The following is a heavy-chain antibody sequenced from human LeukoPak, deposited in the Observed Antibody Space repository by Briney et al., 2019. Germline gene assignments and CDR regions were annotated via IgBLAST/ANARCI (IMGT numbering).Heavy chain of an antibody. J-gene: IGHJ4*02. Sequence: GGALRLSCAASGVTFSSYSMNWVRQAPGRGLEWVSSISSSSSYIYYADSVKGRFTISRDNAKNTLYLQMDSLRAEDTAVYYCTRANDSSGYYDYWGQGTLVTVSS. V-gene: IGHV3-21*01. CDR3: TRANDSSGYYDY. D-gene: IGHD3-22*01. CDR2: ISSSSSYI. CDR1: GVTFSSYS.